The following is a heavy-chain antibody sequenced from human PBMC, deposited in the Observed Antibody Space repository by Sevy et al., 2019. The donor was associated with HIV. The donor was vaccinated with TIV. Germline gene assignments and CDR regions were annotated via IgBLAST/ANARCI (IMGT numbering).Heavy chain of an antibody. D-gene: IGHD3-3*01. Sequence: SQTLSLTCAISGDSVSTNSAVWNWIRQSPSRGLEWLGRTYYRSKWYNDYSVSLKGRLTITPDTSKNQFSLHLNSVTADDTAVYFCARAGATIFGIVTMSFDVWGQGTLVTVSS. CDR1: GDSVSTNSAV. J-gene: IGHJ4*02. CDR3: ARAGATIFGIVTMSFDV. V-gene: IGHV6-1*01. CDR2: TYYRSKWYN.